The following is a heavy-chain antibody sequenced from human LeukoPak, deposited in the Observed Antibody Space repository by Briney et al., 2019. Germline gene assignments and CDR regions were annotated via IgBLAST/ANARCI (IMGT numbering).Heavy chain of an antibody. CDR2: VNHSGST. CDR3: ARVVPEGKYYYDSSGSLRAFDI. CDR1: AGSFSGYY. V-gene: IGHV4-34*01. Sequence: SETLSLTCAVYAGSFSGYYWSWIRQPPGKGLEWIGEVNHSGSTNYNPSLKSRVTISVDTSKNQFSLKLSSVTAADTAVYYCARVVPEGKYYYDSSGSLRAFDIWGQGTMVTVSS. D-gene: IGHD3-22*01. J-gene: IGHJ3*02.